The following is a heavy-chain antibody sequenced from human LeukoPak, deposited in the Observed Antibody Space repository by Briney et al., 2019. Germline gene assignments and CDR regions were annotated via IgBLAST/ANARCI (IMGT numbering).Heavy chain of an antibody. CDR1: GLTFSSYS. J-gene: IGHJ6*02. CDR3: ARDIPLQSPSGAYYYYYGMDV. V-gene: IGHV3-21*01. D-gene: IGHD2-21*01. CDR2: ISSSSSYI. Sequence: GSLLLSCAASGLTFSSYSMNWVRQAPGKGLEWVSSISSSSSYIYYADSVKGRFTISRDNAKNSLYLQMNSLRAEDTAVYYCARDIPLQSPSGAYYYYYGMDVWGQGTTVTVSS.